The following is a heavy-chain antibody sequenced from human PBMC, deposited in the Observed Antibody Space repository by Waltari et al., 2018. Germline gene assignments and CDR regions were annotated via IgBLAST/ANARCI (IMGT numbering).Heavy chain of an antibody. J-gene: IGHJ4*02. D-gene: IGHD2-15*01. V-gene: IGHV1-69*08. CDR3: ARDLSLVAATYFDY. CDR1: GGTFSSYT. CDR2: IIPILGIA. Sequence: QVQLVQSGAEVKKPGSSVKVSCKASGGTFSSYTISWVRQAPGQGLEWMGRIIPILGIANYAQKFQGRVTITADKSTSTAYMELSSLRSEDTAVYYCARDLSLVAATYFDYWGQGTLVTVSS.